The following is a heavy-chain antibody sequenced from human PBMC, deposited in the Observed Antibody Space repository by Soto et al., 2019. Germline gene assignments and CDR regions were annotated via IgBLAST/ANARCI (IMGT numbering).Heavy chain of an antibody. V-gene: IGHV4-39*01. CDR2: IYYSGRT. Sequence: SETLSIRYTVSCCSISSSNHHLGCILQPPGKGLEWVGNIYYSGRTYYNPSLKSRVPISVDTSKNHFSLKLSSVTAADTAVYFCARLRSGPDNCWYGAFDYGGQGTLLTVSS. CDR3: ARLRSGPDNCWYGAFDY. J-gene: IGHJ4*02. CDR1: CCSISSSNHH. D-gene: IGHD6-13*01.